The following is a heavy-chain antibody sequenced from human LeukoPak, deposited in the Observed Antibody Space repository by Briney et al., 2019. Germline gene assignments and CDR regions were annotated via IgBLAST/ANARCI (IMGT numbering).Heavy chain of an antibody. D-gene: IGHD4-17*01. CDR2: IHHSGGT. V-gene: IGHV4-4*02. CDR1: GGSISSDNW. Sequence: SGTLSLTCAVSGGSISSDNWWGWVRQTPGKGLEWIAEIHHSGGTNYNSSLKSRVTISVDKTKNQFSLGLSSVTAADTAVYYCARYSMTTGYDAFDIWGQGTMVTVSS. J-gene: IGHJ3*02. CDR3: ARYSMTTGYDAFDI.